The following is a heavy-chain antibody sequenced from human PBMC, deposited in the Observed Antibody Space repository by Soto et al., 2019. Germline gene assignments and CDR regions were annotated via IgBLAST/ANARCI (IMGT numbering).Heavy chain of an antibody. J-gene: IGHJ4*02. CDR3: ARDGQWLSQPNYYLDY. CDR2: IWYDGSNK. Sequence: QVQLVESGGGVVQPGRSLRLSCAASGFTFSSYGMHWVRQAPGKGLEWVAVIWYDGSNKYYADSVKGRFTISRDNSKNTLYLQMNSLRAEDTAVYYCARDGQWLSQPNYYLDYWGQGTLVTVSS. V-gene: IGHV3-33*01. D-gene: IGHD6-19*01. CDR1: GFTFSSYG.